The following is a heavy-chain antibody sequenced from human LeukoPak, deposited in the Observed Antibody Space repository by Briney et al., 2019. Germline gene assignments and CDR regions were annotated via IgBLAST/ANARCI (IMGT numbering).Heavy chain of an antibody. D-gene: IGHD2-21*02. CDR2: IIPILDVT. CDR1: GYTFTSHS. CDR3: AILSDGAYCGGDCFYLDC. J-gene: IGHJ4*02. Sequence: SVKVSCKASGYTFTSHSMNWVRQAPGQGLEWMGGIIPILDVTNYAQKFQGRVTITADKSTGTAYMELSSLRSEDTAVYYCAILSDGAYCGGDCFYLDCWGQGTLVTVSS. V-gene: IGHV1-69*10.